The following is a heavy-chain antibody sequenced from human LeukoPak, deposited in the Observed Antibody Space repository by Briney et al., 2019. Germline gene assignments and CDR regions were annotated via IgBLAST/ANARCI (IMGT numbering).Heavy chain of an antibody. Sequence: SQTLSLTCAISGDSVSSNTAAWNWVRQSPSRGFEWLGRTYYRSKWYYDYATSVSSRIAINPDTSKNLFSLQLNSVTPEDTAVYYCARDPGYYYAMDVWGQGTTVTVSS. D-gene: IGHD2-15*01. J-gene: IGHJ6*02. CDR2: TYYRSKWYY. CDR1: GDSVSSNTAA. CDR3: ARDPGYYYAMDV. V-gene: IGHV6-1*01.